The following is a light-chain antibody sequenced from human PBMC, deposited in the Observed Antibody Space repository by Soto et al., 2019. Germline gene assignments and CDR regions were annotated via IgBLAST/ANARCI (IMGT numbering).Light chain of an antibody. Sequence: SSELTQPPSVSVAPGQTASLTCGGDNIGSKRVHWYQQKPGQAPVLVVYDDRDRPSGIPERFSGSKSANTATLAVSRVEAGDEADYYCQVWDTSSEHVVFGGGTKLTVL. J-gene: IGLJ2*01. CDR1: NIGSKR. CDR2: DDR. CDR3: QVWDTSSEHVV. V-gene: IGLV3-21*02.